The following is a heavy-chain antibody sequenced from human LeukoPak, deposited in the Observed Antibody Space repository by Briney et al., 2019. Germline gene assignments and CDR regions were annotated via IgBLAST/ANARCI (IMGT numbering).Heavy chain of an antibody. D-gene: IGHD3-10*01. J-gene: IGHJ5*02. Sequence: SESLSLTRIVSGGSTRSSYYCWGWVSQPPGKGLEWIGSIYDSGSTYYNPSLKSRVTISVDTSKNQFSLKLNSVTAADTAVYYCARHYGPWGQGTLVTVSS. CDR1: GGSTRSSYYC. V-gene: IGHV4-39*01. CDR2: IYDSGST. CDR3: ARHYGP.